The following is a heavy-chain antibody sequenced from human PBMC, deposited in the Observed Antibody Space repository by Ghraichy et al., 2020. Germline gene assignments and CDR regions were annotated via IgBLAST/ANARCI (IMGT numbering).Heavy chain of an antibody. CDR1: GFTFEDHA. CDR3: AKGPGYATYKFYFDY. Sequence: LRLSCAASGFTFEDHAMHWVRQTPGKDLEWVSSISWNNGHIGYADSVKGRFTISRDNAKNSLYLEMNSLRTEDTALYYCAKGPGYATYKFYFDYWGQGTRVTVSS. CDR2: ISWNNGHI. V-gene: IGHV3-9*01. D-gene: IGHD2-2*01. J-gene: IGHJ4*02.